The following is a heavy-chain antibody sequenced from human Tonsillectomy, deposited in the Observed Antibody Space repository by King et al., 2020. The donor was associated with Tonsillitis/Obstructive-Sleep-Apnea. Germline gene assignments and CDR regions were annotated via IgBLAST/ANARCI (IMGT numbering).Heavy chain of an antibody. Sequence: VQLVESGGGLVQPGGSLKLSCAASGFTFSGSAMNWVRQASGKGLEWVGRIRSKANSYATAYAASGKGRFTISRDDSKNTAYLQMNSLKTEDTAVYYCTITVVTIEGWGQGTLVTVSS. V-gene: IGHV3-73*01. J-gene: IGHJ1*01. CDR3: TITVVTIEG. D-gene: IGHD4-23*01. CDR1: GFTFSGSA. CDR2: IRSKANSYAT.